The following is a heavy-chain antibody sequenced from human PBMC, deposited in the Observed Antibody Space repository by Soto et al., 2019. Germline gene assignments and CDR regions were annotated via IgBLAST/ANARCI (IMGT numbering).Heavy chain of an antibody. V-gene: IGHV3-30-3*01. D-gene: IGHD6-13*01. J-gene: IGHJ5*02. CDR3: ASIAAANNWFDP. CDR2: ISYDGSNK. CDR1: GFTFSSYA. Sequence: GGSLRLSCAASGFTFSSYAMHWVRQAPGKGLERVAVISYDGSNKYYADSVKGRFTISRDNSKNTLYLQMNSLRAEDTAVYYCASIAAANNWFDPWGQGTLVTVSS.